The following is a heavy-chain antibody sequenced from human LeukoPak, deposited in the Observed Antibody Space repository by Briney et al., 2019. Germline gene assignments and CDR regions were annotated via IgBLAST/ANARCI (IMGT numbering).Heavy chain of an antibody. V-gene: IGHV3-53*01. CDR3: ANLPRGDY. J-gene: IGHJ4*02. CDR2: IYSGGNT. CDR1: GFTFSHNY. D-gene: IGHD3-10*01. Sequence: GGSLRLSCAASGFTFSHNYMSWVRQAPGKGLEWVSVIYSGGNTYYADFVKGRLTISRDSSKNTLYLQINSLTAEDTAVYYCANLPRGDYWGLGTLVTVSS.